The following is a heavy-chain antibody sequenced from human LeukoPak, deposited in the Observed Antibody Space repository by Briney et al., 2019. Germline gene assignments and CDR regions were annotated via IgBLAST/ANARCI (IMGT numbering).Heavy chain of an antibody. CDR1: GFTFDDYA. V-gene: IGHV3-9*01. Sequence: GGSLRLPCAASGFTFDDYAMHWVRQAPGKGLEWVSGISWNSGSIGYADSVKGRFTISRDNAKNSLYLQMNSLRAENTALYYCAKGLAPTTVGAFDIWGQGTMVTVSS. J-gene: IGHJ3*02. CDR2: ISWNSGSI. CDR3: AKGLAPTTVGAFDI. D-gene: IGHD1-1*01.